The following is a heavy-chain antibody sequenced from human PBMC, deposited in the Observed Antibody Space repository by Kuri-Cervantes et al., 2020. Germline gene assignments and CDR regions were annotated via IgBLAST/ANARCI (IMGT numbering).Heavy chain of an antibody. CDR2: ISSRGSTV. J-gene: IGHJ6*03. CDR1: GFTFSDYY. Sequence: GESLKISCVASGFTFSDYYMGWIRQAPGKGLEWVSYISSRGSTVDYADSVKGRFTISRDNSKNTLYLQMKSLRAEDTAVYYCARDVSDGDFNYYYYYMDVWGKGTTVTVSS. D-gene: IGHD4-17*01. CDR3: ARDVSDGDFNYYYYYMDV. V-gene: IGHV3-11*04.